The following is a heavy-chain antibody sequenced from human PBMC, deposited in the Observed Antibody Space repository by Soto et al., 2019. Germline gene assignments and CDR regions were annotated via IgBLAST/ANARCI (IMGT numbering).Heavy chain of an antibody. CDR1: GGSISSSSYY. J-gene: IGHJ6*02. V-gene: IGHV4-39*02. CDR3: ARDPVLLWFGELSRFYGMDV. CDR2: IYYSGST. Sequence: ASETLSLPCTVSGGSISSSSYYWGWIRQPPGEGLEWIGSIYYSGSTYYNPSLKSRVTISVDTSKNQFSLKLSSVTAADTAVYYCARDPVLLWFGELSRFYGMDVWGQGTTVTVSS. D-gene: IGHD3-10*01.